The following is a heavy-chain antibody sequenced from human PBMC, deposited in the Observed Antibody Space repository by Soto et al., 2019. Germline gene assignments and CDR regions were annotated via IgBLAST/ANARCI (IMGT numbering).Heavy chain of an antibody. D-gene: IGHD6-19*01. CDR3: ARLRAATAVGWFDP. Sequence: PSETLSLTCTVSGDSISNYFWSWIRQPPGKGLEWIGYIYYSGSTNYNPSLKSRVTLSVDRSKNQFSLKVNSVTAADTAVYYCARLRAATAVGWFDPWGPGTLVTVS. V-gene: IGHV4-59*08. CDR1: GDSISNYF. CDR2: IYYSGST. J-gene: IGHJ5*02.